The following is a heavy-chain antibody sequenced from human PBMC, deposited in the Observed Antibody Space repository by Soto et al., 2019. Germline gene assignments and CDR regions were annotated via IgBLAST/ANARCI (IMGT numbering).Heavy chain of an antibody. J-gene: IGHJ4*02. CDR3: ARNPATWDYFDY. D-gene: IGHD1-1*01. CDR1: GGSISSYY. CDR2: IYYSGST. Sequence: SETLSLTCTVSGGSISSYYWSWIRQPPGKGLEWIGYIYYSGSTNYNPSLKSRVTISVDTSKNQSSLKLSSVTAADTAVYYCARNPATWDYFDYWGQGTLVTVSS. V-gene: IGHV4-59*08.